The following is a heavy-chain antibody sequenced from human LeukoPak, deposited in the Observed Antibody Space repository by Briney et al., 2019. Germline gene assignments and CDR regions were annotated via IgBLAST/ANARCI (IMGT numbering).Heavy chain of an antibody. CDR3: ARGTAYYYYMDV. V-gene: IGHV3-9*01. CDR2: IVWNSDTI. CDR1: GFTFDDYS. D-gene: IGHD2-21*02. J-gene: IGHJ6*03. Sequence: GRSLRLSCAASGFTFDDYSMHWVRQAPGKGLEWVSGIVWNSDTIGYADSVKGRFTISRDNAKNSLYLQMNSLRTDDTALYYCARGTAYYYYMDVWGKGTTVTVSS.